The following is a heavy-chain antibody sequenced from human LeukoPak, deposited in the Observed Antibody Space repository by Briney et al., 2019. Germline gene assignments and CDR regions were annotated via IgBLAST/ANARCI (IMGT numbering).Heavy chain of an antibody. J-gene: IGHJ5*02. CDR2: IKQDGSET. CDR1: GFTFSNYR. CDR3: ARLGDYAEWVDP. Sequence: PGGSLRLSCAASGFTFSNYRINWVRQAPGKGLEWVANIKQDGSETYCVDSVKGRFTISRDNAKNSLYLQMNSLRVEDTAVYYCARLGDYAEWVDPWGQGTLVTVSS. V-gene: IGHV3-7*01. D-gene: IGHD4-17*01.